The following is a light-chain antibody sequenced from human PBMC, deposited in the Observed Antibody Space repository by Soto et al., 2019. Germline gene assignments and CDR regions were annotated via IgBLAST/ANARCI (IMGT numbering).Light chain of an antibody. V-gene: IGKV3-15*01. Sequence: EIVMTQSPDTLSVSPGERATLSCRASQSVSTNLAWYQQKPGQAPRLLMYGASTRATGIPARFSGSGSGTEFTLTISSLQSQDFAVYYYQQYNKWPPWTFGQGTKVEIK. CDR1: QSVSTN. J-gene: IGKJ1*01. CDR2: GAS. CDR3: QQYNKWPPWT.